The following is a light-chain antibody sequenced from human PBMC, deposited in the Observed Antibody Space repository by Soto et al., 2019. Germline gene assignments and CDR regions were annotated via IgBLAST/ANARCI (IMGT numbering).Light chain of an antibody. J-gene: IGKJ2*01. CDR3: HQRSNWPWGT. CDR2: DAS. V-gene: IGKV3-11*01. Sequence: EIVLTQSPATLSLSPGERATLSCRASQSVSSYLAWYQQKPGQAPRLLIYDASNRATGIPARFSGSGSGTDFTLTTSGLEPEDFAVYYCHQRSNWPWGTFGQGTKLEIK. CDR1: QSVSSY.